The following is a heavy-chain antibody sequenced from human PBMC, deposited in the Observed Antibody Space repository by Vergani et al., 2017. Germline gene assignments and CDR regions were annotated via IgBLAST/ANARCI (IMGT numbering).Heavy chain of an antibody. Sequence: QVQLVQSGAEVKKPGASVKVSCKASGYTFTSYGISWVRQAPGQGLEWMGWISAYNGNTNYAQKLQGRVTITTYTSTSTAYMELRSLRSDDTAVYYCARGGQYYDFWSGQGDDAFDIWGQGTMVTVSS. D-gene: IGHD3-3*01. J-gene: IGHJ3*02. CDR2: ISAYNGNT. CDR1: GYTFTSYG. CDR3: ARGGQYYDFWSGQGDDAFDI. V-gene: IGHV1-18*01.